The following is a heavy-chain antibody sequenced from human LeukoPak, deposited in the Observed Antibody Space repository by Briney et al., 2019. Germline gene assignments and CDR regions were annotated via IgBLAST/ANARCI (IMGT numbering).Heavy chain of an antibody. CDR3: ARENSSGFSFDY. Sequence: SVKVSCKASGFTFTSSAMQWVRQARGQRLEWIGWIVVGSGNTNYAQKFQERVTITRDMSTSTAYMELSSLRSEDTAVYYCARENSSGFSFDYWGQGTLVTVSS. V-gene: IGHV1-58*02. D-gene: IGHD6-19*01. CDR1: GFTFTSSA. J-gene: IGHJ4*02. CDR2: IVVGSGNT.